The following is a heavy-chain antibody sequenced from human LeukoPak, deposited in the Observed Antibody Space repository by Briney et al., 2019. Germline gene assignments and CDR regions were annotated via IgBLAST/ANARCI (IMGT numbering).Heavy chain of an antibody. V-gene: IGHV3-64D*06. CDR3: VSGYSYGSGY. CDR2: ISSNGGST. Sequence: PGGSLRLSCSASGFTFSSHAMHWVRQAPGKGLEYVSAISSNGGSTYYADSVKGRFTISRDNSKNTLYLQMSSLRAEDTAVYYCVSGYSYGSGYWGQGTLVTVSS. J-gene: IGHJ4*02. D-gene: IGHD5-18*01. CDR1: GFTFSSHA.